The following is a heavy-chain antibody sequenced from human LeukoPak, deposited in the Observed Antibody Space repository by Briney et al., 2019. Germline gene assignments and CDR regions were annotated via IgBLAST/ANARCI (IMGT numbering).Heavy chain of an antibody. Sequence: SQTLSLTCTVSGGSISNGAYYWSWIRQYPGKGLEWIGYIYYTGSPYYNPSLKSRVTISIDTSKNQFSLRLSSVTAADTAVYYCVRSPYHYESTGYSFWSAPWGKGTMVTVSS. CDR3: VRSPYHYESTGYSFWSAP. D-gene: IGHD3-22*01. V-gene: IGHV4-31*03. CDR1: GGSISNGAYY. CDR2: IYYTGSP. J-gene: IGHJ5*02.